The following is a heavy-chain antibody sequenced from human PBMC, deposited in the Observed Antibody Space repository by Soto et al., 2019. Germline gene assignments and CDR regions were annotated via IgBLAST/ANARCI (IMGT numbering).Heavy chain of an antibody. CDR1: GYTFTSYY. Sequence: ASVKVSCKASGYTFTSYYMHWVRQAPGQGLEWMGIINPSGGSTSYAQKFQGRVTMTRDTSTSTVYMELSSLRSEDTAVYYCARGEKYYDILTGSRGGAFDIWGQGTMVTVSS. J-gene: IGHJ3*02. V-gene: IGHV1-46*01. CDR3: ARGEKYYDILTGSRGGAFDI. CDR2: INPSGGST. D-gene: IGHD3-9*01.